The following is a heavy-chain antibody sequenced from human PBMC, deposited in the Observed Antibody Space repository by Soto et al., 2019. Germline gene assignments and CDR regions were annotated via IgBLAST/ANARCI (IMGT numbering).Heavy chain of an antibody. CDR2: IDPSDSYT. Sequence: GESLKISCKGSGYSFTSYWISWVRQMPGKGLEWMGRIDPSDSYTNYSPSFQGHVTISADKSISTAYLQWSSLKASDTAMYYCARHLRVDWLLPSSYGMDVWGQGTTLTVSS. CDR1: GYSFTSYW. D-gene: IGHD3-9*01. CDR3: ARHLRVDWLLPSSYGMDV. V-gene: IGHV5-10-1*01. J-gene: IGHJ6*02.